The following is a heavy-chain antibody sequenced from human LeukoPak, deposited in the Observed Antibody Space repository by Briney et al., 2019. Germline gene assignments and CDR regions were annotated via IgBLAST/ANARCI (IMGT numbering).Heavy chain of an antibody. D-gene: IGHD4-17*01. CDR2: ISSGSRTT. J-gene: IGHJ4*02. V-gene: IGHV3-11*04. CDR1: GFTFSDYY. Sequence: PGGSLRLSCAASGFTFSDYYMGWIRQAPGKGLEWISYISSGSRTTYYADSVKGRLTISRDNANNLLYLQMNSLTDEDTAVYYCARAVTTVTLFDLWGQGTLVTISS. CDR3: ARAVTTVTLFDL.